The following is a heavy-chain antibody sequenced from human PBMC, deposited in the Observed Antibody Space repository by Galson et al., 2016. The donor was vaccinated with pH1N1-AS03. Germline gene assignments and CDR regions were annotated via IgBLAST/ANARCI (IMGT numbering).Heavy chain of an antibody. CDR1: GFTFSDYS. J-gene: IGHJ4*02. D-gene: IGHD3-3*01. Sequence: SLRLSCAASGFTFSDYSMSWVRQAPGKGLECVSYISNGATFINYADSVKGRFTISRDNAKNSLYLQMTSLRAEDTAVYHCARIHTIFGRIRPYFDYWGRGTLVTVSS. CDR3: ARIHTIFGRIRPYFDY. V-gene: IGHV3-11*01. CDR2: ISNGATFI.